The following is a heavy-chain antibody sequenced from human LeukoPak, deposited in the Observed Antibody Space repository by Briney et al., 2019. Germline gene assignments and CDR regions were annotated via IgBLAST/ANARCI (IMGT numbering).Heavy chain of an antibody. V-gene: IGHV3-48*04. Sequence: GGSLRLSCAASGFTFRTYGMNWVRQAPGKGLEWISYINSDSDTVYYSNSVESRFTISRDNAKNSLYLQMNSLRAEDTAMYYCARETRGESDYWGHGTLVTVSS. CDR1: GFTFRTYG. CDR3: ARETRGESDY. CDR2: INSDSDTV. D-gene: IGHD3-10*01. J-gene: IGHJ4*01.